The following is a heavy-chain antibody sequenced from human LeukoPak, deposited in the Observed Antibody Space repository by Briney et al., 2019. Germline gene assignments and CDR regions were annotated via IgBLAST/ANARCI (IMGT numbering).Heavy chain of an antibody. CDR3: ARDGVGSDYYYMDV. CDR1: GFTFSSYS. D-gene: IGHD2-15*01. Sequence: GGSLRLSCAASGFTFSSYSMNWVRQAPGKGLEWVSYISSSSSTIYYADSVKGRFTISRDNAKNSLYLQMNSLRAEDTAVYYCARDGVGSDYYYMDVWGKGTTVTVSS. V-gene: IGHV3-48*01. CDR2: ISSSSSTI. J-gene: IGHJ6*03.